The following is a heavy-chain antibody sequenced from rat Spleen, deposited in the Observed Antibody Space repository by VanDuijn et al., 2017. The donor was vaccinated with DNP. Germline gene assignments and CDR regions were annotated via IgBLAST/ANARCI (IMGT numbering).Heavy chain of an antibody. J-gene: IGHJ2*01. V-gene: IGHV5-20*01. CDR1: GFTFRDYY. Sequence: EVQLVESGGGLVQPGRSLKLSCAASGFTFRDYYMAWVRQAPKKGLEWVAIISHSDGITYYPDSVKGRFTISRDNSQSSLYLQMNSLKSEDTATYYCATGGPWGQGVMVTVSS. CDR2: ISHSDGIT. CDR3: ATGGP.